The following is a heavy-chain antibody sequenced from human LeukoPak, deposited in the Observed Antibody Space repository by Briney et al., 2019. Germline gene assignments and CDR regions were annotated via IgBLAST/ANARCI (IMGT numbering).Heavy chain of an antibody. D-gene: IGHD4-17*01. CDR1: GGSISSGDYY. CDR3: ASYDYGDKRGKD. V-gene: IGHV4-30-4*01. Sequence: SETLSLTCTVSGGSISSGDYYWSWIRQPPGKGLEWIGYIYYSGSTYYNPSLKSRVTISVDTSKNQFSLKLSSVTAADTAVYYCASYDYGDKRGKDWGQGTLVTVSS. J-gene: IGHJ4*02. CDR2: IYYSGST.